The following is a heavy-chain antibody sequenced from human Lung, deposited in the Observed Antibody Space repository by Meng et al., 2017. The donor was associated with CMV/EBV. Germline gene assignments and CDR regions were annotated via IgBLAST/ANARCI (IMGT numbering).Heavy chain of an antibody. V-gene: IGHV3-43D*03. CDR2: INWDGTST. Sequence: DVQLVGYGGVGVQPGGSLRPYCAGSGFSFDDFAMNWVLQAPGKGLEWVSHINWDGTSTYYADSVKGRFIISRDNIRNLLYLQMNSLTVEDSALYYCTKGRTREYFQHWGQGTLVTVSS. CDR3: TKGRTREYFQH. J-gene: IGHJ1*01. CDR1: GFSFDDFA.